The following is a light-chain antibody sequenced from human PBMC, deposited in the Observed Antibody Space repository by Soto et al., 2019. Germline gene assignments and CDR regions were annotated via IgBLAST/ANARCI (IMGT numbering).Light chain of an antibody. V-gene: IGLV1-40*01. J-gene: IGLJ1*01. CDR3: QSSGSSLGFV. CDR1: SSNIGADYD. Sequence: QSVLTQPPSVSGAPGQRVTFSCIGSSSNIGADYDVHWYQQLPGPAPKLLIYSNINRPSGVPDRFSGSTSGAAAALPITGLQAEDEDDYYCQSSGSSLGFVFGTGTKLTVL. CDR2: SNI.